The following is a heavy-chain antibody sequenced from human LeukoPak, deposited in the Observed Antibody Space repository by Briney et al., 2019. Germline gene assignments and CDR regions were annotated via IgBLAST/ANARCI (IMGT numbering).Heavy chain of an antibody. V-gene: IGHV3-74*01. CDR3: ARASGTDSSGYLQIDY. CDR1: GFTFSRSW. D-gene: IGHD3-22*01. CDR2: INSDGGDT. Sequence: GGSLRLSCAAFGFTFSRSWMHWVRQAPGKGLVWLSRINSDGGDTTYADSVKGRFTISRDNDKNTLYLKMNSLRAEDTAMYYCARASGTDSSGYLQIDYWGQGTLVTVSS. J-gene: IGHJ4*02.